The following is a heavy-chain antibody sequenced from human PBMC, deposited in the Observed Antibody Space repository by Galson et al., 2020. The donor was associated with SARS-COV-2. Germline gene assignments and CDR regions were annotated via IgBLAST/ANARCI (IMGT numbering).Heavy chain of an antibody. CDR3: ARGGTGVLWFRELFAY. D-gene: IGHD3-10*01. J-gene: IGHJ4*02. V-gene: IGHV3-48*03. CDR1: GLIFSDYE. Sequence: GGSLRLSCEGSGLIFSDYEMTWARQAPGKGLEWVSYISDGSKSIYYADSVKGRFTVSRDNAKRSLYLQMNSLRAEDTAVYYCARGGTGVLWFRELFAYWGQGTQVTVSS. CDR2: ISDGSKSI.